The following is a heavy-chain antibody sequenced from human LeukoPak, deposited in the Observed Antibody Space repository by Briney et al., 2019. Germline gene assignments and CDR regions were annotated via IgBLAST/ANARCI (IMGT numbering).Heavy chain of an antibody. Sequence: PGGSLRLSCAASGFTFSSYGMSWVCQAPGKGLEWVSAISGSGDSAYYADSVKGRFTISRDNSKNTLYLQVNSLRAEDTAVYYCAKGGPGFNWFDPWAREPWSPSPQ. V-gene: IGHV3-23*01. J-gene: IGHJ5*02. CDR1: GFTFSSYG. CDR2: ISGSGDSA. CDR3: AKGGPGFNWFDP.